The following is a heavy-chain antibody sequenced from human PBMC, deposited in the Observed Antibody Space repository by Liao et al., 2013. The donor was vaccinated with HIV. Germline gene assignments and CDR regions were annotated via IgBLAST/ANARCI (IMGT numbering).Heavy chain of an antibody. Sequence: QVQLQESGPGLVKPSQTLSLTCTVSGGSISSGDYYWSWIRQPPGKGLEWIGYIYYSGSTYYNPSLKSRVTISVDTSKNQFSLKLSSVTAADTAVYYCARGSARVRYFDWFRFDYWGQGTLVTVSS. J-gene: IGHJ4*02. CDR3: ARGSARVRYFDWFRFDY. CDR1: GGSISSGDYY. CDR2: IYYSGST. D-gene: IGHD3-9*01. V-gene: IGHV4-30-4*08.